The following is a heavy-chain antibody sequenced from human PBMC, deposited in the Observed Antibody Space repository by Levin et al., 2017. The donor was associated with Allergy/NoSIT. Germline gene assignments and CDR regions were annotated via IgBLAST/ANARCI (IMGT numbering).Heavy chain of an antibody. D-gene: IGHD3-10*01. Sequence: GESLKISCAASGFTFSDYTMNWVRQAPGKGLEWVSNIGGSSTTIYYADSVKGRFTISRDNAKNSLYLQMNNLRADDTAVYYCATGFGYYASGSPDYWGQGTLVTVFS. CDR2: IGGSSTTI. CDR1: GFTFSDYT. J-gene: IGHJ4*02. CDR3: ATGFGYYASGSPDY. V-gene: IGHV3-48*01.